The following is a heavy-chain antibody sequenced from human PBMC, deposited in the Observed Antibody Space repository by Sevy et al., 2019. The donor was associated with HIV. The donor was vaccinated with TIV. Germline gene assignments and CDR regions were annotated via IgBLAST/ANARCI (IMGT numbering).Heavy chain of an antibody. CDR3: GGYPIVVVPAAEYYFDY. D-gene: IGHD2-2*01. CDR2: IYPGDSDT. V-gene: IGHV5-51*01. CDR1: GYTFTNYW. J-gene: IGHJ4*02. Sequence: GESLKISCKGSGYTFTNYWIGWVRQMPGKGLEWMGIIYPGDSDTRYSPSFQGQVTISAGKSISTAYLQWSSLKASDTAMDYCGGYPIVVVPAAEYYFDYWGQGTLVTVSS.